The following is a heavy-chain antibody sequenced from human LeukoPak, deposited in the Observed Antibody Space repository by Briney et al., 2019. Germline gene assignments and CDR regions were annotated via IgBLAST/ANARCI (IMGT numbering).Heavy chain of an antibody. J-gene: IGHJ4*02. CDR2: ISGSGGST. D-gene: IGHD6-19*01. Sequence: GGSLRLSCAASGFTFSRYAMSWVRQAPGKGLEWDSAISGSGGSTYYADSVKGRFTISRDNSKNTLYLQMNSLRAEDTAVYYCAKAVVAVAGSNFDYWGQGTLVTVSS. CDR3: AKAVVAVAGSNFDY. CDR1: GFTFSRYA. V-gene: IGHV3-23*01.